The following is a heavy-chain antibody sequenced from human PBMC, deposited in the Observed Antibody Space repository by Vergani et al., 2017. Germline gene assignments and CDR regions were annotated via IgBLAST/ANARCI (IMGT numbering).Heavy chain of an antibody. Sequence: QVQLVQSGAEVKKPGASVKVSCKASGYTFTGYYMHWVRQAPGQGLEWMGIINPSGGSTSYAQKFQGRVTMTRDTSTSTVYMELSSLRSEDTAVYYCARVTKTGTRIASPFDYWGQGTLVTVSS. CDR1: GYTFTGYY. CDR2: INPSGGST. V-gene: IGHV1-46*01. D-gene: IGHD1-7*01. CDR3: ARVTKTGTRIASPFDY. J-gene: IGHJ4*02.